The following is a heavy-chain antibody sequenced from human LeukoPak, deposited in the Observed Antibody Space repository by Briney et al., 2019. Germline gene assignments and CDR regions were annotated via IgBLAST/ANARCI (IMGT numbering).Heavy chain of an antibody. CDR3: AREGGDYYDSSGYYRGLLDY. D-gene: IGHD3-22*01. V-gene: IGHV1-18*01. CDR2: IKSYNGHT. J-gene: IGHJ4*02. Sequence: ASVKVSCKASGYTFTSYGINWVRQAPGQGLEWMGWIKSYNGHTDYAQKLQGRVIMTTDTSTSKGYMELRSLRSDDTAVYYCAREGGDYYDSSGYYRGLLDYWGQGTLVTVSS. CDR1: GYTFTSYG.